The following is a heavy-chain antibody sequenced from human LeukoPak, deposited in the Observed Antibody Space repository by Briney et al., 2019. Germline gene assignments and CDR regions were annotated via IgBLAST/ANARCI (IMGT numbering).Heavy chain of an antibody. CDR1: GFSFSSYA. CDR2: ISGSGSVT. J-gene: IGHJ4*02. D-gene: IGHD3-16*01. CDR3: ATTTRGFRGLSRPFYFDY. Sequence: GGSLRLSCAASGFSFSSYAMSWVRQAPGKGLEWVSVISGSGSVTYYVDSVKGRFTISRDNSKNTLYLQMNSLRADDMAIYYCATTTRGFRGLSRPFYFDYWGQGSLVTVSS. V-gene: IGHV3-23*01.